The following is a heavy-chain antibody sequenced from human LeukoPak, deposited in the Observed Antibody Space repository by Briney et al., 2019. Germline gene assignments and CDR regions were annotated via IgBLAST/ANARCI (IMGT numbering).Heavy chain of an antibody. D-gene: IGHD5-12*01. CDR2: INPNSGGT. J-gene: IGHJ4*02. Sequence: ASVRVSFKASGYTFTGHYVHWVRQAPGQGLEWMGRINPNSGGTNYAQKFQGRVTMTRDTSINTAYMELSRLRSDDTAVYYCARSRGGYDDYWGQGTLVTVSS. CDR1: GYTFTGHY. CDR3: ARSRGGYDDY. V-gene: IGHV1-2*02.